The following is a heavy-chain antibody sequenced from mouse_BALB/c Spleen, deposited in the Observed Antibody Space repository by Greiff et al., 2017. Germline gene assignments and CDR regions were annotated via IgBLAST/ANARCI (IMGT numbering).Heavy chain of an antibody. D-gene: IGHD2-4*01. CDR3: AREAMITTSPLMDY. J-gene: IGHJ4*01. CDR1: GFSLTSYG. CDR2: IWAGGST. V-gene: IGHV2-9*02. Sequence: VKLVESGPGLVAPSQSLSITCTVSGFSLTSYGVHWVRQPPGKGLEWLGVIWAGGSTNYNSALMSRLSISKDNSKSQVFLKMNSLQTDDTAMYYCAREAMITTSPLMDYWGQGTSVTVSS.